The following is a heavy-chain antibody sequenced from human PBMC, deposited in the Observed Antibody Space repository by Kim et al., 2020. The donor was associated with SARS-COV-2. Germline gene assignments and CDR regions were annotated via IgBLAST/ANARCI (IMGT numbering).Heavy chain of an antibody. V-gene: IGHV3-13*04. CDR1: GFTFSSYD. Sequence: GGSLRLSCAASGFTFSSYDMHWVRQATGKGLEWVSAIGTAGDTYYPGSVKGRFTISRENAKNSLYLQMNSLRAGDTAVYYCARLDSSSPAGWYFDLWGRGTLVTVSS. D-gene: IGHD6-6*01. CDR3: ARLDSSSPAGWYFDL. CDR2: IGTAGDT. J-gene: IGHJ2*01.